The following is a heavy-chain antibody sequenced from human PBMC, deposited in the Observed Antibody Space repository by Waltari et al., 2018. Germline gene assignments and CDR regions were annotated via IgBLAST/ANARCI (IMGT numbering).Heavy chain of an antibody. CDR2: INWNSGGI. D-gene: IGHD3-9*01. J-gene: IGHJ3*01. Sequence: ELQLVESGGGFVEPGRSLRLSCVVSGFIFDAYAMHWVRQAPGKGLEWVSGINWNSGGIMYAESVKGRFTVSRDNGRNSLHLEMKTLRPEDTALYYCAKDLDDVLTGSFGLDVWGRGTMVIVSS. V-gene: IGHV3-9*01. CDR3: AKDLDDVLTGSFGLDV. CDR1: GFIFDAYA.